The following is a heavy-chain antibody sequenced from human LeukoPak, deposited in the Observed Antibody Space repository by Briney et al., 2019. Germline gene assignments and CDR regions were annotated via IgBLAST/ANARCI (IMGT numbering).Heavy chain of an antibody. CDR1: GYSISSGYY. D-gene: IGHD4-11*01. J-gene: IGHJ3*02. Sequence: PSETLSLTCAVSGYSISSGYYWGWIRQPPGQGLEWIGSIYHSGSTYYNPSLKSRVTISVDTSKNQFSLRLSSVTAADTAVYYCARQCLQGDAFDIWGQGTMVTVSS. V-gene: IGHV4-38-2*01. CDR3: ARQCLQGDAFDI. CDR2: IYHSGST.